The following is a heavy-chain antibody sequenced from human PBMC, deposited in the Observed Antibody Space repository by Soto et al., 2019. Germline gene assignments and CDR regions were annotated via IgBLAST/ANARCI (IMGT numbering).Heavy chain of an antibody. J-gene: IGHJ4*02. V-gene: IGHV4-4*02. Sequence: LTCAVSGGSISSSNWWSWVRQPPGKGLEWIGEIYHSGSTNYNPSLKSRVTISVDKSKNQFSLKLSSVTAADTAVYYCARDRVAVVGRIPFDYWGQGTLVTVS. CDR3: ARDRVAVVGRIPFDY. CDR2: IYHSGST. CDR1: GGSISSSNW. D-gene: IGHD6-19*01.